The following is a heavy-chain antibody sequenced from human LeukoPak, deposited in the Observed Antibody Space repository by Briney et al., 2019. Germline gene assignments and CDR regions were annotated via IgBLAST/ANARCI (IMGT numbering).Heavy chain of an antibody. D-gene: IGHD1-26*01. CDR3: ARGEDSIRPFDY. Sequence: PSDTQSLTCTVSGGSITSRYWSWIRQPPGKGLEWIGHVYYTGSTNYNPSLKSRVTISVDTSKSQFSLKLSSVTAADTAVYYCARGEDSIRPFDYWGQGTLVTVSS. V-gene: IGHV4-59*11. CDR2: VYYTGST. J-gene: IGHJ4*02. CDR1: GGSITSRY.